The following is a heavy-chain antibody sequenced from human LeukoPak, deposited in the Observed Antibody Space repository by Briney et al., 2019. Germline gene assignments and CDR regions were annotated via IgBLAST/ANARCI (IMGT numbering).Heavy chain of an antibody. CDR2: IYSGGST. CDR3: ARDRTYDSSGYFDY. CDR1: GFTVSSNY. D-gene: IGHD3-22*01. Sequence: GGSLRLSCAASGFTVSSNYMSWVRQAPGKGLEWVSVIYSGGSTYYADSVKGRFTISRDNSKNTLYLQMNSLRAEDPAVYYCARDRTYDSSGYFDYWGQGTPVIVSS. V-gene: IGHV3-66*02. J-gene: IGHJ4*02.